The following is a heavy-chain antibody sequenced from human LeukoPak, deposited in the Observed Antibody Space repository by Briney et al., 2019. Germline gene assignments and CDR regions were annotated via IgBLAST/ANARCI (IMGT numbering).Heavy chain of an antibody. Sequence: GGSLRLSCTVSGFTVSSNSMSWVRQAPGKGLEWVSAISGSGGSTYYADSVKGRFTISRDNSKNTLYLQMNSLRAEDTALYYCAKAIRIAAAGHYFDYWGQGTLVTVSS. CDR1: GFTVSSNS. V-gene: IGHV3-23*01. D-gene: IGHD6-13*01. J-gene: IGHJ4*02. CDR2: ISGSGGST. CDR3: AKAIRIAAAGHYFDY.